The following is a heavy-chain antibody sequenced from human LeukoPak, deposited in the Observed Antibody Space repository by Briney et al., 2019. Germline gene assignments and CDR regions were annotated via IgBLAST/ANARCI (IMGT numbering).Heavy chain of an antibody. CDR1: GGSISSYY. D-gene: IGHD3-22*01. J-gene: IGHJ4*02. CDR3: ARGPRGVVVMAY. Sequence: SETLSLTCTVSGGSISSYYWSWIRQPPGKGLEWIGYIYYSGSTNYNPSLKSRVTISVDTSKNQFSLKLSSVTAADTAVYYCARGPRGVVVMAYWGQGTLVTVSS. V-gene: IGHV4-59*01. CDR2: IYYSGST.